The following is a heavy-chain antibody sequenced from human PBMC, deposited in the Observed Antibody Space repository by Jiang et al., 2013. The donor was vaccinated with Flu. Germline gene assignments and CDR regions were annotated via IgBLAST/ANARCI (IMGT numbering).Heavy chain of an antibody. Sequence: GSGLVKPSQTLSLTCTVSGASISIGGYYWSWIRQHSGKGLEWIGYTHYSGSTYYNPSLKSRLSISLDTSKNQFSLKLSSVTAADTAIYYCVADRGYSGFDLHYFDYWGQGTWSLS. CDR2: THYSGST. CDR3: VADRGYSGFDLHYFDY. D-gene: IGHD5-12*01. CDR1: GASISIGGYY. V-gene: IGHV4-31*03. J-gene: IGHJ4*02.